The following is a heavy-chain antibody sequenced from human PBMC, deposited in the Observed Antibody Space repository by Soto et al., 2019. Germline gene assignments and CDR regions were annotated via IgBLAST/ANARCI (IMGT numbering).Heavy chain of an antibody. CDR3: ARDPAPTGVLGRSYGMDV. Sequence: GGSLRLSCAASGFPFSSCGMNWVRQAPGKGLEWVSYISSSSSTIYYADSVKGRFTISRDNARNSLYLQMNSLRDEDTAVYYSARDPAPTGVLGRSYGMDVWGQGTTVTVSS. J-gene: IGHJ6*02. D-gene: IGHD6-13*01. CDR2: ISSSSSTI. CDR1: GFPFSSCG. V-gene: IGHV3-48*02.